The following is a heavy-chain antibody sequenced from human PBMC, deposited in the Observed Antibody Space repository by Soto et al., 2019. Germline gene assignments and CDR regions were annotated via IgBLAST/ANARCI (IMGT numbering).Heavy chain of an antibody. D-gene: IGHD5-18*01. CDR3: ARGTAKTHYYYYYYYMDV. J-gene: IGHJ6*03. CDR2: INHSGST. V-gene: IGHV4-34*01. Sequence: QVQLQQWGAGLLKPSETLSLTCAVYGGSFSGYYWSWIRQPPGKGLEWIGEINHSGSTNYNPSLKSRVIISVDTSKNQFSLKLSSVTAADTAVYYCARGTAKTHYYYYYYYMDVWGKGTTVTVSS. CDR1: GGSFSGYY.